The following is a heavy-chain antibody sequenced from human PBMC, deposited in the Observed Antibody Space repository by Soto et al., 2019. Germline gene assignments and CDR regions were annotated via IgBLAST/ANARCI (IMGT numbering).Heavy chain of an antibody. CDR2: IYNSGST. J-gene: IGHJ3*01. CDR1: GVSISGGDDS. CDR3: GTYRKCLQL. V-gene: IGHV4-30-2*01. D-gene: IGHD5-18*01. Sequence: SETLSLTCAVSGVSISGGDDSWSWIRQPPGKGLEWIGFIYNSGSTYYNSSLESRDNLSVESPKHDFFVNLPSVTGADTGVFFCGTYRKCLQLWGQGTKVTVSS.